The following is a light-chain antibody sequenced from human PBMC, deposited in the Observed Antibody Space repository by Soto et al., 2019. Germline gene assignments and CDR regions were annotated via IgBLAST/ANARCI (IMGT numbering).Light chain of an antibody. CDR3: SSYANSSTRL. J-gene: IGLJ2*01. CDR2: DIT. CDR1: SGDVGAYHF. Sequence: QSVLTQPASVSGSPGQSITIPCTGTSGDVGAYHFVSWYQHHPGKAPKLMIYDITNRPSGVSDRFSGSRSGNTASLTISGLQAADEADYYCSSYANSSTRLFGGGTKLTVL. V-gene: IGLV2-14*01.